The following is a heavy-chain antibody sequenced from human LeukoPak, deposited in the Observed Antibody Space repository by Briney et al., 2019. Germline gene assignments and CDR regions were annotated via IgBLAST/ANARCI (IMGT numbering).Heavy chain of an antibody. CDR2: IKSKTDGGTT. CDR1: GFTFSNAW. Sequence: PGGSLRLSCAASGFTFSNAWMSWVRQAPGKGLEWVGRIKSKTDGGTTDYAAPVKGRFTISRDDSENTLYMQMNSLRAEDTAVYYCARAGGGRPFDPWGQGTLVTVSS. V-gene: IGHV3-15*01. J-gene: IGHJ5*02. D-gene: IGHD3-16*01. CDR3: ARAGGGRPFDP.